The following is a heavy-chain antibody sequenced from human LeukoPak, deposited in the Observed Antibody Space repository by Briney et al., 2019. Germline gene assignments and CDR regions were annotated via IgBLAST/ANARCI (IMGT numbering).Heavy chain of an antibody. V-gene: IGHV5-51*01. CDR2: IYPGDSDT. J-gene: IGHJ3*02. Sequence: GESLKISCKASVFSFSNYWIGWVRQMPGKGLEWMGIIYPGDSDTRYSPSFQGQVTISADKSISTAYLQWSSLKASDTAMYYCARQRDTAMPNAFDIWGQGTMVTVSS. D-gene: IGHD5-18*01. CDR3: ARQRDTAMPNAFDI. CDR1: VFSFSNYW.